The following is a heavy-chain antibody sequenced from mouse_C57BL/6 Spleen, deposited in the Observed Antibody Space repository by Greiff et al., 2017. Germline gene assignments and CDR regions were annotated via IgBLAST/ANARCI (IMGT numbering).Heavy chain of an antibody. CDR3: ARGDSNYVDAMDY. Sequence: EVQRVESGGGLVKPGGSLKLSCAASGFTFSSYAMSWVRQTPEKRLEWVATISDGGSYTYYPDNVKGRFTISRDNAKNNLYLQMSHLKSEDTAMYYCARGDSNYVDAMDYWGQGTSVTVSS. D-gene: IGHD2-5*01. V-gene: IGHV5-4*01. CDR1: GFTFSSYA. CDR2: ISDGGSYT. J-gene: IGHJ4*01.